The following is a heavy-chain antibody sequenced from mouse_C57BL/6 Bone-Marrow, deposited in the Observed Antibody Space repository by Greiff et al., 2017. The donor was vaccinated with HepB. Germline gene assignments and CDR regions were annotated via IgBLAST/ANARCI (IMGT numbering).Heavy chain of an antibody. J-gene: IGHJ2*01. V-gene: IGHV5-16*01. CDR1: GFTFSDYY. Sequence: DVKLVESEGGLVQPGSSMKLSCTASGFTFSDYYMAWVRQVPEKGLEWVANINHDGSSTYYLDSLKSRFIISRDNAKNILYLQMSSLKSEDTATYYCSREEFYYGSSYFDYWGQGTTLTVSS. CDR2: INHDGSST. D-gene: IGHD1-1*01. CDR3: SREEFYYGSSYFDY.